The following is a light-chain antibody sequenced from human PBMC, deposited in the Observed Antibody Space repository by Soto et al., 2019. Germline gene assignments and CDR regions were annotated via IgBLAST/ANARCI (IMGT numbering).Light chain of an antibody. CDR1: QSIGKY. CDR2: GTS. J-gene: IGKJ4*01. CDR3: QQTYSALT. Sequence: DIHITHSPSSLSSSVLYIFTITCRSSQSIGKYLNWYQQKPGRAPKLLIYGTSSLQSGVSSRFGGSGSGTDFSLTISSLQPEDFATYYCQQTYSALTFGGGTKVDIK. V-gene: IGKV1-39*01.